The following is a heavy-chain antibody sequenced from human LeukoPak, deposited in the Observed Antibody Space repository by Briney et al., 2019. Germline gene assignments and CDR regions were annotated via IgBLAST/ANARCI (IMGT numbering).Heavy chain of an antibody. CDR3: ARKSGGWFDY. CDR2: IYYSGST. V-gene: IGHV4-59*01. D-gene: IGHD2-15*01. J-gene: IGHJ4*02. Sequence: SETLSLTCTVSGGSISSYYWSWIRQPPGKGLEWIGYIYYSGSTNYNPSLKSRVTISVDTSKNQFSLKLTSVTAADTAMYYCARKSGGWFDYWGQGTLVTVSS. CDR1: GGSISSYY.